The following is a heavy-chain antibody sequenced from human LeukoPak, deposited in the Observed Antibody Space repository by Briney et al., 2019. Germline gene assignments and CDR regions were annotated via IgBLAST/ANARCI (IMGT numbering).Heavy chain of an antibody. CDR1: GGSISSYY. CDR2: NYTSGST. Sequence: SETLSLTCTVSGGSISSYYWSWIRQPAGKGLEWIGRNYTSGSTNYNPSLKSRVTMSVDTSKNQFSLKLSSVTAADTAVYYCARGLRYYDSSGYRTGYWLDPWGQGTLVTVSS. J-gene: IGHJ5*02. CDR3: ARGLRYYDSSGYRTGYWLDP. D-gene: IGHD3-22*01. V-gene: IGHV4-4*07.